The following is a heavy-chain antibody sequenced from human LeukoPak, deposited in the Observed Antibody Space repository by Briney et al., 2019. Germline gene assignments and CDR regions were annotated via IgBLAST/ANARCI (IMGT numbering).Heavy chain of an antibody. V-gene: IGHV1-18*01. CDR1: GYTFTSYG. J-gene: IGHJ4*02. Sequence: ASVKVSCKASGYTFTSYGISWVRQAPGQGLEWMGWISAYNGNTNYAQKLQGRVTMTTDTSTSTAYMELRSLRSDDTAVSYCARDQTAYYDFWSGYYAYWGQGTLVTVSP. D-gene: IGHD3-3*01. CDR2: ISAYNGNT. CDR3: ARDQTAYYDFWSGYYAY.